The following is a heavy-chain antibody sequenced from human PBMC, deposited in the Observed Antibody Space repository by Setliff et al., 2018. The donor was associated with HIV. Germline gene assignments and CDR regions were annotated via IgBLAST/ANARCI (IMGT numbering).Heavy chain of an antibody. Sequence: SETLSLTCTVSGGSISSYYWSWIRQPPGKGLEWIGYIYYSGSTNYNPSLKSRVTISVDTSKNQFSLKLSPVTAADTAVYYRARGAELLWFGELHNIPYFDYWGQGTLVTVSS. CDR3: ARGAELLWFGELHNIPYFDY. CDR2: IYYSGST. D-gene: IGHD3-10*01. V-gene: IGHV4-59*01. CDR1: GGSISSYY. J-gene: IGHJ4*02.